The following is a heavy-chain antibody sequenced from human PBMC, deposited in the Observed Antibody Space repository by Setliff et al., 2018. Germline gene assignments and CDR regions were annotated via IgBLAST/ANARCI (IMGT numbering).Heavy chain of an antibody. V-gene: IGHV3-74*01. CDR2: INSDESRA. CDR1: GFTFSKYW. CDR3: AKSGGDHCCPLYHHYYMDV. D-gene: IGHD2-21*02. J-gene: IGHJ6*03. Sequence: GGSLRLSCAGSGFTFSKYWMHWVRQAPGKGLVWVSRINSDESRANYADSVKGRFTISRDNAENTVYLQMNNLRADDSAVYYCAKSGGDHCCPLYHHYYMDVWGTGTTVTVSS.